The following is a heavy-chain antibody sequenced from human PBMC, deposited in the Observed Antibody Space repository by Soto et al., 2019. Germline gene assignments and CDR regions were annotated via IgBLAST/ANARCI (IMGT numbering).Heavy chain of an antibody. V-gene: IGHV3-64*01. Sequence: GGSLRLSCAASGFTLSGYAMDWVRQAPGKRLEYVSGISSNGVGTYYAKSVQGRFTISRDNSKNTVYLQMGSLRPEDMAVYYCARRARPDFYYMDVWGKGTTVTVSS. D-gene: IGHD6-6*01. CDR3: ARRARPDFYYMDV. J-gene: IGHJ6*03. CDR2: ISSNGVGT. CDR1: GFTLSGYA.